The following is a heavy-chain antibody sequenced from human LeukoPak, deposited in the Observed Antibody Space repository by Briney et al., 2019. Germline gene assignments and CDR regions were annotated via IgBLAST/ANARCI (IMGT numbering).Heavy chain of an antibody. CDR3: VKGFVHPTYYFEY. J-gene: IGHJ4*02. CDR2: ITGSGDGT. CDR1: GFTFSSYA. Sequence: GGSLRLSCAASGFTFSSYAMMWVRQSPEKGLEWVSSITGSGDGTYYADSVRGRFTISRDNSKNTLYLQMNSLRAEDTAVYFCVKGFVHPTYYFEYWGQGTLVTVSS. D-gene: IGHD3-10*01. V-gene: IGHV3-23*01.